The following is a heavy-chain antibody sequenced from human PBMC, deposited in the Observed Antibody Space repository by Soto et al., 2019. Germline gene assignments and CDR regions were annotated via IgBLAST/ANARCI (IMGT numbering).Heavy chain of an antibody. V-gene: IGHV3-30*18. CDR2: ISYDGSNK. Sequence: GGSLRLSCAASGFTFSSYGMHWVRQAPGKGLEWVAVISYDGSNKYYADSVKGRFTISRDNSKNTLYLQMNSLRAEDTAVYYCAKDWTRVGVGATLSFDYWGQGTLVTVSS. CDR1: GFTFSSYG. J-gene: IGHJ4*02. CDR3: AKDWTRVGVGATLSFDY. D-gene: IGHD1-26*01.